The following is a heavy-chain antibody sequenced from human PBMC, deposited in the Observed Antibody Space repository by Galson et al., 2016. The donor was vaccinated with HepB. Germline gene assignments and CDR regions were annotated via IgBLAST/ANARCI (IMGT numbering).Heavy chain of an antibody. CDR1: GFTVCSNN. D-gene: IGHD4-23*01. CDR3: VREVYGGALDY. Sequence: SLRLSCAASGFTVCSNNMDWVRQAPGKGLEWVSVFYSSGKTAHADSVEGRFTVSRDTSKNMLYPQMNSLRAEDTAIYYCVREVYGGALDYWGQGTLVSVSS. V-gene: IGHV3-53*01. CDR2: FYSSGKT. J-gene: IGHJ4*02.